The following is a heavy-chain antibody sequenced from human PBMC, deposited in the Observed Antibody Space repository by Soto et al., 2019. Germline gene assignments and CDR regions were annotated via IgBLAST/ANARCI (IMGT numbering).Heavy chain of an antibody. CDR2: IAAGSGNT. J-gene: IGHJ6*02. Sequence: ASVKVSCKASGSTFTSSAVQWVREARGQRLEWIGRIAAGSGNTDYAKKFHERVTITRDMSTTTAYMELSSLRSEDTAVYYCAAGSLLWFGELLVAPSYYYGMDVWGQGTTVTVSS. V-gene: IGHV1-58*01. CDR3: AAGSLLWFGELLVAPSYYYGMDV. D-gene: IGHD3-10*01. CDR1: GSTFTSSA.